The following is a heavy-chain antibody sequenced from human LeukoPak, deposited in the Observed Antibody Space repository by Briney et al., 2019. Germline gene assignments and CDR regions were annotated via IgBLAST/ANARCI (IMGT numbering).Heavy chain of an antibody. Sequence: ASVKVSCKASGYTFTSYGISLVRQATGQGLEWMGWMNPNSGNTGYAQKLQSRVTITRNTSISTAYMELSSLRSEDTAVYYCARAPPLYYYDSSLPPVDYWGQGTLVTVSS. CDR1: GYTFTSYG. J-gene: IGHJ4*02. D-gene: IGHD3-22*01. V-gene: IGHV1-8*03. CDR3: ARAPPLYYYDSSLPPVDY. CDR2: MNPNSGNT.